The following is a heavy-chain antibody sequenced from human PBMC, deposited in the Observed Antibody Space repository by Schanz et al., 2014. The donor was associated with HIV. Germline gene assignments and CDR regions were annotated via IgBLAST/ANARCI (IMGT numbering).Heavy chain of an antibody. CDR1: GYTFTDYF. Sequence: QVQLVQSGAEVKKPGASVKVSCKASGYTFTDYFIHWVRQAPGQGLEWMGWIKPNDGGTKSAQKFLGRVTMTRDTSVSTAYMELSRLTSDDTAMYYCAREKVGILADYTPNGMDVWGQGTTVTVSS. V-gene: IGHV1-2*02. CDR2: IKPNDGGT. CDR3: AREKVGILADYTPNGMDV. D-gene: IGHD3-9*01. J-gene: IGHJ6*02.